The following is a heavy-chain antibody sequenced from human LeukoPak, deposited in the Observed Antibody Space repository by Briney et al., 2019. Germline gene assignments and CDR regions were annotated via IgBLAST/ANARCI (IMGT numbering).Heavy chain of an antibody. D-gene: IGHD2-15*01. Sequence: PGGSLRLSCAASGFTFSSYWMSWVRQAPGKGLEWVANIKQDGSEKYYVDSVKGRFTISRDNSRNTLYLQMNSLRVEDTAVYYCARAVGPFDYWGQGTLVTVSS. CDR2: IKQDGSEK. CDR3: ARAVGPFDY. J-gene: IGHJ4*02. CDR1: GFTFSSYW. V-gene: IGHV3-7*01.